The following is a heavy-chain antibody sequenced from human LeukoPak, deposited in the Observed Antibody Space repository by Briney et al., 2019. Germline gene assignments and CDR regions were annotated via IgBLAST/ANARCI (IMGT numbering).Heavy chain of an antibody. Sequence: GGSLRLSCVASGFIFKKYWMNWVRQVPGKGLECLANIKEDGSETYYADSVKGRFTISRDNAKNSLYLQMNSLRAEDTAVYYCAREEDNADEYLREDFWGQGILVTVSS. J-gene: IGHJ4*02. CDR2: IKEDGSET. CDR3: AREEDNADEYLREDF. CDR1: GFIFKKYW. D-gene: IGHD2/OR15-2a*01. V-gene: IGHV3-7*01.